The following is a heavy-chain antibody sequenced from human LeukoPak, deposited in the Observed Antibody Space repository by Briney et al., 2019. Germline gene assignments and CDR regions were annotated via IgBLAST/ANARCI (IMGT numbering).Heavy chain of an antibody. D-gene: IGHD3-3*01. CDR3: AREGDFWSGLSPGYMDV. Sequence: GGSLRLSCAASGFTFDDYAIHWVRQAPGKGLEWVSYISSSGSTIYYADSVKGRFTISRDNAKNSLYLQMNSLRAEDTAVYYCAREGDFWSGLSPGYMDVWGKGTTVTVSS. CDR2: ISSSGSTI. V-gene: IGHV3-11*04. CDR1: GFTFDDYA. J-gene: IGHJ6*03.